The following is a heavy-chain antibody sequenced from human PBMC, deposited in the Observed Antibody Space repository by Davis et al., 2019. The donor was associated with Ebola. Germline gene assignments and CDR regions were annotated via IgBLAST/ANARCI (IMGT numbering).Heavy chain of an antibody. CDR2: ISAYNGNT. Sequence: AASVKVSCKASGYTSTSYGISWVRQAPGQGLEWMGWISAYNGNTNYAQKLQGRVTMTTDTSTSTAYMELRSLRSDDTAVYYCARATGGYYYYGMDVWGQGTTVTVSS. CDR3: ARATGGYYYYGMDV. CDR1: GYTSTSYG. V-gene: IGHV1-18*01. J-gene: IGHJ6*02. D-gene: IGHD3-10*01.